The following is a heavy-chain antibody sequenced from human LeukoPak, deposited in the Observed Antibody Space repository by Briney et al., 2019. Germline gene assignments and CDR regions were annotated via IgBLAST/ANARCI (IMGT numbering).Heavy chain of an antibody. CDR3: EREFSPEDAFDM. J-gene: IGHJ3*02. V-gene: IGHV3-74*01. Sequence: GGSLRLSCTASGFTLTNNWMHWVRQVPGKGLEWVSHVNTYGTNTNYADSVRGRFTISRDNAKNTLYLQMDSLRAEDAAIYYCEREFSPEDAFDMWGQGTRVTVSS. CDR1: GFTLTNNW. CDR2: VNTYGTNT. D-gene: IGHD1-14*01.